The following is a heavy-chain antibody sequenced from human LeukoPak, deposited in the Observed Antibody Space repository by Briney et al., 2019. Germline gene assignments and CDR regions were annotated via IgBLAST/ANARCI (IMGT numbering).Heavy chain of an antibody. D-gene: IGHD2-2*01. V-gene: IGHV3-7*01. Sequence: TGGSLRLSCAASGFTFSSYWMSWVRQAPGKGLEWVANIKQDGSEKYYVDSVKGRFTISRDNAKNSLYLQMNSLRAEDTAVYYCARDRGYCSSTSCLGEGGDYWGQGTLVTVSS. CDR3: ARDRGYCSSTSCLGEGGDY. CDR1: GFTFSSYW. J-gene: IGHJ4*02. CDR2: IKQDGSEK.